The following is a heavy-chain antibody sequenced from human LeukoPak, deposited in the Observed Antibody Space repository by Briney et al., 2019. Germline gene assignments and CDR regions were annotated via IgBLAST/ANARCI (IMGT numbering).Heavy chain of an antibody. D-gene: IGHD3-22*01. J-gene: IGHJ4*02. Sequence: ASVKVSCKASGYTITDYYIHWVRQAPGQGLEWMGWINPNSGGTNYAQKFQGRVTMTSDTSISTAYMELSSLRSEDTAVYYCATSYYYDSSDYYRIDYWGQGTLVTVSS. CDR2: INPNSGGT. CDR1: GYTITDYY. V-gene: IGHV1-2*02. CDR3: ATSYYYDSSDYYRIDY.